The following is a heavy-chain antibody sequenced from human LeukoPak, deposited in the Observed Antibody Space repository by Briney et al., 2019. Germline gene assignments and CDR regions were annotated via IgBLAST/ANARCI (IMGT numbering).Heavy chain of an antibody. J-gene: IGHJ4*02. CDR1: GFTFSSYG. D-gene: IGHD2-2*01. CDR3: AKDRESNIVLVPAAVDY. V-gene: IGHV3-30*02. Sequence: PGGSLRLSCAASGFTFSSYGMHWVRQAPGKGLEWVAFIRYDGTNKYYADSVKGRFTISRDNSKNTLYLQMNSPRAGDTAVYYCAKDRESNIVLVPAAVDYWGQGTLVTVSS. CDR2: IRYDGTNK.